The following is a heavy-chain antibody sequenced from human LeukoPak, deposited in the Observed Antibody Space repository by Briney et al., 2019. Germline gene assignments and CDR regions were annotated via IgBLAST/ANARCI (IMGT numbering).Heavy chain of an antibody. CDR1: GGSFSGYY. CDR3: AREPSVVTPGRWFDP. D-gene: IGHD4-23*01. V-gene: IGHV4-34*01. CDR2: INHSGST. Sequence: SETLSVTCAVYGGSFSGYYWIWIRQHPGKGLEWIGEINHSGSTNYNPSLKSRVTISVDTSKNQFSLKLSSVTAADTAVYYCAREPSVVTPGRWFDPWGQGTLVTVSS. J-gene: IGHJ5*02.